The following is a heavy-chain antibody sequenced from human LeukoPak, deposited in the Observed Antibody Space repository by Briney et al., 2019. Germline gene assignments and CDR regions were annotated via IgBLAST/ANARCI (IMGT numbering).Heavy chain of an antibody. CDR1: GFTFSTYA. V-gene: IGHV3-30*04. D-gene: IGHD5-18*01. CDR3: ARDIDTGYSYGTRQFDY. Sequence: GGSLRLSCAASGFTFSTYAMHWVRQAPGKGLEWVAVISFDGSTKYYPDSVRGRFTISRDNSKNTLDLQMNSLRAEDTAVYYCARDIDTGYSYGTRQFDYWGQGTLVTVSS. J-gene: IGHJ4*02. CDR2: ISFDGSTK.